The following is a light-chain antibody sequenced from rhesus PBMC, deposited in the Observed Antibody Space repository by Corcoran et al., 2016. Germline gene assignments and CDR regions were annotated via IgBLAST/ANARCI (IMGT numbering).Light chain of an antibody. CDR1: QGIINN. V-gene: IGKV1S15*01. Sequence: DIHMTQSPSSLSASVGDTVTITCRASQGIINNLAWYQQKPGKVPMLLLYYASTLQSGVPSRFTGNGSRTDFTLTISSLQPEDFATYYCQHGYDTPYSFGRGTKVEIK. J-gene: IGKJ2*01. CDR3: QHGYDTPYS. CDR2: YAS.